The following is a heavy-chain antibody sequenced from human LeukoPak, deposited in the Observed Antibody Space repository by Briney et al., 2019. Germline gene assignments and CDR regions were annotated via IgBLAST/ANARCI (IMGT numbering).Heavy chain of an antibody. V-gene: IGHV3-21*04. Sequence: GGSLRLSCAASGFTFSSYSMNWVRQAPGKGLEWVSSISSSSSYIYYADSVKGRFTISRDNAKNSLYLQMNSLRAEDTAVYYCGKLSGYDILTGYLGYIGYWGQGTLVTVSS. CDR1: GFTFSSYS. CDR3: GKLSGYDILTGYLGYIGY. CDR2: ISSSSSYI. J-gene: IGHJ4*02. D-gene: IGHD3-9*01.